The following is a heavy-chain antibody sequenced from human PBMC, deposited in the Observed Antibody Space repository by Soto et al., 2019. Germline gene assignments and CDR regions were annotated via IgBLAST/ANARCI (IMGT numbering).Heavy chain of an antibody. J-gene: IGHJ3*02. D-gene: IGHD6-13*01. CDR3: AKVGVAAAGILNDAFDI. V-gene: IGHV3-30*18. CDR2: MSYDGSNK. Sequence: QVQLVESGGGVVQPGRSLRLSCAASGFTFSSYGMHWVRQAPGKGLEWVAVMSYDGSNKYYADSVKGRFTISRDNSKNTLYLQMNSLRAEDTAVYYCAKVGVAAAGILNDAFDIWGQGTMVTVSS. CDR1: GFTFSSYG.